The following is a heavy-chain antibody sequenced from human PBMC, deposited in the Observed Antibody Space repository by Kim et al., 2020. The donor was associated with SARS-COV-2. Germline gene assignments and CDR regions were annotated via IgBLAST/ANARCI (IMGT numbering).Heavy chain of an antibody. D-gene: IGHD3-10*01. CDR3: SRAAGYYGSGSYIGMDV. CDR2: INPNSGGT. J-gene: IGHJ6*02. CDR1: GYTFTDYY. Sequence: ASVKVSCKASGYTFTDYYIHWVRQAPGQGLEWMGWINPNSGGTTYAQKFQGRVTMTRDTSISTAYMELSRLKSDDTAVYYCSRAAGYYGSGSYIGMDVWGQGTTVTVSS. V-gene: IGHV1-2*02.